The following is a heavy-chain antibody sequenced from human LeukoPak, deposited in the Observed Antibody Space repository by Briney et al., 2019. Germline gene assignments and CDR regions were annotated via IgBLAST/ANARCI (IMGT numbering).Heavy chain of an antibody. CDR1: GGSISSYY. J-gene: IGHJ1*01. V-gene: IGHV4-59*08. Sequence: SETLSLTCTVSGGSISSYYWSWIRQPPGKGLEWIGYIYYSGSTNYNPSLKSRVTISVDTSKNQFSLKLSSVTAADTAVYYCAKSYDYGAFQHWGQGTLVTVSS. CDR3: AKSYDYGAFQH. CDR2: IYYSGST. D-gene: IGHD4-17*01.